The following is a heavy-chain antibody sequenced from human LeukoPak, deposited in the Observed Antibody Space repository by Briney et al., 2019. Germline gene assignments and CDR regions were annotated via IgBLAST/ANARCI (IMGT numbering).Heavy chain of an antibody. J-gene: IGHJ6*03. V-gene: IGHV5-51*01. CDR1: GYSFTSYW. CDR3: ARHLAIGAAGTYYYYYMDV. D-gene: IGHD6-13*01. Sequence: GESLKISCKGSGYSFTSYWIGWVRQMPGKGLEWMGIIYPGDSDTRYSPSFQGQVTISADKSISTAYLQWSSLKASDTAMYYCARHLAIGAAGTYYYYYMDVWGKGTTVTVSS. CDR2: IYPGDSDT.